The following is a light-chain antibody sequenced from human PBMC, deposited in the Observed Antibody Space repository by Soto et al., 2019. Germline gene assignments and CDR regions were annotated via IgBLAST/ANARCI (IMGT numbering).Light chain of an antibody. V-gene: IGLV2-14*01. CDR2: EVS. CDR1: SSDIGGYKH. CDR3: SSYTTSSTQV. Sequence: QSVLTQPASVSGSPGQSITISCTGTSSDIGGYKHVSWYQQHPGKAPKLMIYEVSNRPSGVSNRFSGSKSGNTASLTISGLQAEDEADYYCSSYTTSSTQVFGTGTKLTVL. J-gene: IGLJ1*01.